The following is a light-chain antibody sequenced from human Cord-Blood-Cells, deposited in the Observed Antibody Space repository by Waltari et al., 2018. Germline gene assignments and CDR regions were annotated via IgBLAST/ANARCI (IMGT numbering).Light chain of an antibody. J-gene: IGKJ2*01. CDR1: QSISSR. V-gene: IGKV1-5*03. CDR3: KQYNSYAPYR. CDR2: KAS. Sequence: IQLTQSTSTLSASVGDRVTITCRASQSISSRVAWYQQKPGKAPKLLIYKASSLDSEIPSRFSCSRSATEFTLYSCSLHAGSFTSNYGKQYNSYAPYRLGEWPKLAIK.